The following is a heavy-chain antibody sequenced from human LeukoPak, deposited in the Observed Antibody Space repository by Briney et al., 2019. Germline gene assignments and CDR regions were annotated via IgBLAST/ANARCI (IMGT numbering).Heavy chain of an antibody. D-gene: IGHD5-24*01. CDR3: VRDGDAYNFDC. J-gene: IGHJ4*02. CDR2: IKGDGSHT. Sequence: GGSLRLSCAASGFFFRNYWMHWVRQAPGKGLGWVSRIKGDGSHTSYADSVKGRFTISRDNARNTLYLQMNSLRAEDTAIYYCVRDGDAYNFDCWGQGTLVTVSS. V-gene: IGHV3-74*01. CDR1: GFFFRNYW.